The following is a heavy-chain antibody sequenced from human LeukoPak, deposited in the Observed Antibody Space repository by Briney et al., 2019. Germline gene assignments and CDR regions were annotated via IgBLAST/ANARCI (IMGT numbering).Heavy chain of an antibody. CDR3: ARDSHAPDTVTVSCYFDY. D-gene: IGHD5-18*01. CDR2: ISSGGSYK. V-gene: IGHV3-30-3*01. CDR1: GFSISSYA. Sequence: PGGSLRLSCAASGFSISSYAMHWVRQAPGKGLEWVAVISSGGSYKYYADSVKGRFTISRDNSRNTLYLEMNSLRAEDTAVYYCARDSHAPDTVTVSCYFDYWGQGTLVTVSS. J-gene: IGHJ4*02.